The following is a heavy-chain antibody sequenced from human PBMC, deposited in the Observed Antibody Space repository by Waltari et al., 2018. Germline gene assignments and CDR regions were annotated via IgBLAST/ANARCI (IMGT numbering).Heavy chain of an antibody. CDR2: INHGGST. V-gene: IGHV4-34*01. CDR3: AGPGSGSYNTKWFDP. CDR1: GGSFSGYY. J-gene: IGHJ5*02. Sequence: QVQLQQWGAGLLKPSETLSLTCAVSGGSFSGYYWSWIRPPPGKGLEWIGEINHGGSTNYNPSLKSRVTISVDTSKNQFSLKLSSVTAADTAVYYCAGPGSGSYNTKWFDPWGQGTLVTVSS. D-gene: IGHD3-10*01.